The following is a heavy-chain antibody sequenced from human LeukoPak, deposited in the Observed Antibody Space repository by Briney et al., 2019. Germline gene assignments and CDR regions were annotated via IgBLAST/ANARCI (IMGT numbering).Heavy chain of an antibody. J-gene: IGHJ4*02. Sequence: GGSLRLSCTPSGFTFSSYAMSWVRQAPGKGLEWVSAIIGNGGSTFYADSVKGRFTISRDNSKNTRYLQMNSLRAEDTAVYYCAKRDTSGYFYFDYWGQGTLVTVSS. CDR2: IIGNGGST. CDR1: GFTFSSYA. D-gene: IGHD3-22*01. V-gene: IGHV3-23*01. CDR3: AKRDTSGYFYFDY.